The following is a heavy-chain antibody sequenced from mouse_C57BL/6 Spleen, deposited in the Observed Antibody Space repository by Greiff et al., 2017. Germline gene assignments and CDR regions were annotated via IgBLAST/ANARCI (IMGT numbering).Heavy chain of an antibody. CDR2: ISYDGSN. Sequence: DVQLQESGPGLVKPSQSLSLTCSVTGYSITSGYYWNWIRQFPGNKLEWMGYISYDGSNNYNPSLKNRISITRDTSKNQFFLKLNSVTTEDTATYYCAREGGLGRAFDYWGQGTTLTVSS. J-gene: IGHJ2*01. CDR3: AREGGLGRAFDY. V-gene: IGHV3-6*01. D-gene: IGHD4-1*01. CDR1: GYSITSGYY.